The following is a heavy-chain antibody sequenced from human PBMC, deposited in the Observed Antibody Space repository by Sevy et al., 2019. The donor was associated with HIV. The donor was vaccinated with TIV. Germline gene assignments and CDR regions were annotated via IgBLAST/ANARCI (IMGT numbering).Heavy chain of an antibody. CDR3: ARDSLRLESTAHLNWFDP. D-gene: IGHD1-1*01. Sequence: SETLSLTCSVSGGSVYSPDCYGSWIRQAPGRELEWMGYIYDSGTTTYNPSLGSRITISLDKSKNQFSLSLTSVTAADTAIYYCARDSLRLESTAHLNWFDPWGQGTLVTVSS. CDR2: IYDSGTT. V-gene: IGHV4-61*08. J-gene: IGHJ5*02. CDR1: GGSVYSPDCY.